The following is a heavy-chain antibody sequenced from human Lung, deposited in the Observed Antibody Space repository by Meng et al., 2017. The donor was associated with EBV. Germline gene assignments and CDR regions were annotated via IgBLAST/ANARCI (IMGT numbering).Heavy chain of an antibody. Sequence: HVPLQQRGPGLLTPSATLSPSCAVYGRSVSGYYLSWIRQPPGNGLEWIGEINHSGSTNYKPSLKSRVTISVDTSKNQFSLKLSSVTAADTAVYYCARGGTSSAPFDYWGQGTLVTVSS. J-gene: IGHJ4*02. D-gene: IGHD2-2*01. V-gene: IGHV4-34*01. CDR2: INHSGST. CDR1: GRSVSGYY. CDR3: ARGGTSSAPFDY.